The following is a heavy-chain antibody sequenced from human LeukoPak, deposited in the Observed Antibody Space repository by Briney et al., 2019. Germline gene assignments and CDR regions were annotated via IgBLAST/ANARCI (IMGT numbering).Heavy chain of an antibody. Sequence: GGSLRLSCAASGFTFDDYAMHWVRQAPGKGLEWVSLISWDGGSTYYADSVKGRFTISRDNSKNSLYLQMNSLRAEDTALYYCAKDAGAAAGTGVFDYRGQGTLVTVSS. CDR2: ISWDGGST. J-gene: IGHJ4*02. CDR1: GFTFDDYA. V-gene: IGHV3-43D*03. D-gene: IGHD6-13*01. CDR3: AKDAGAAAGTGVFDY.